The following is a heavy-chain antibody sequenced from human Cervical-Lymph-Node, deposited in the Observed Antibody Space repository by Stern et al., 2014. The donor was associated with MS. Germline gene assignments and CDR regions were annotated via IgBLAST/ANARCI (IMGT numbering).Heavy chain of an antibody. Sequence: QVTLRESGPTLVRPTETLTLTCTFSGFSLSTNGVGVGWSRQSPGKALEWLALIYWNDDKRYSPSLKSRLTITKDPSKNQVLLTMTNMDPVDTATYYCALDPGKWGQGTLVTVSS. V-gene: IGHV2-5*01. CDR2: IYWNDDK. D-gene: IGHD1-14*01. J-gene: IGHJ4*02. CDR1: GFSLSTNGVG. CDR3: ALDPGK.